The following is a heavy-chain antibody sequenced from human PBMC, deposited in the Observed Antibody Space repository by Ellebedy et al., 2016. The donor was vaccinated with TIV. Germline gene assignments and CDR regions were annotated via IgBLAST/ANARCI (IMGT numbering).Heavy chain of an antibody. CDR2: IYYSGST. CDR3: ARHANDYGDDSEQRLELYFDY. V-gene: IGHV4-39*01. CDR1: GGSISSSSYY. J-gene: IGHJ4*02. D-gene: IGHD4-17*01. Sequence: MPSETLSLTCTVSGGSISSSSYYWGWIRQPPGKGLEWIGSIYYSGSTYYNPSLKSRVTISVDTSKNQFSLKLSSVTAADTAVYYCARHANDYGDDSEQRLELYFDYWGQGTLVTVSS.